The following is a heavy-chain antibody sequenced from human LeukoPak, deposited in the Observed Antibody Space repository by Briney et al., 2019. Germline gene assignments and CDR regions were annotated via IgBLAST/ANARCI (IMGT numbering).Heavy chain of an antibody. V-gene: IGHV3-66*02. CDR3: ARDRAGAQSWVALDP. Sequence: GGSLRLSCAASGLTVSNDYMAWVRQAPGRGLEWVSLIYGDGTTFYTDSVKGRFTISRDNFKNTLYLQMSSLRPEDTALYYCARDRAGAQSWVALDPWGQGTLVTVSS. J-gene: IGHJ5*02. D-gene: IGHD3-10*01. CDR1: GLTVSNDY. CDR2: IYGDGTT.